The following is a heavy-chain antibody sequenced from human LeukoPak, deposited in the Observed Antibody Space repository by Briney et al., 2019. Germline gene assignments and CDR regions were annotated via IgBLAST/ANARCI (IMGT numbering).Heavy chain of an antibody. Sequence: GGSLRLSCAASGFPFSRFWMTWVRQAPGKGPEFVATMNRDGSEVAYGNSVRGRFTISRDNAKNSLYLQMYSLRAEDTAVYYCARGIDEWLYLNYWGQGALVTVSS. D-gene: IGHD3-3*01. CDR3: ARGIDEWLYLNY. J-gene: IGHJ4*02. V-gene: IGHV3-7*04. CDR2: MNRDGSEV. CDR1: GFPFSRFW.